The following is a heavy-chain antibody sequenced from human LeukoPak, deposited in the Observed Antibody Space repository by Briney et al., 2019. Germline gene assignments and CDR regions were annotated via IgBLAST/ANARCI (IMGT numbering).Heavy chain of an antibody. CDR1: GGSISSYY. Sequence: SETLSLTCTDSGGSISSYYWSCVRLPLGEGLECVWDTHYSGNSNYNPSVKSLDTISVDTSKNQFSLRLSSVTAADTAVYYSARLASGSYGPLTPFDYWGQGTMVTVSS. J-gene: IGHJ4*02. V-gene: IGHV4-59*08. CDR3: ARLASGSYGPLTPFDY. CDR2: THYSGNS. D-gene: IGHD1-26*01.